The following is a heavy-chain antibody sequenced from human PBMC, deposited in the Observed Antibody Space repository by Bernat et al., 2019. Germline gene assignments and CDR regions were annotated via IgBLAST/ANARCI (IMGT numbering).Heavy chain of an antibody. CDR2: ISSSSSYI. Sequence: EVQLVESGGGLVKPGGSLRLSCAASGFTFSSYSMNWVRQAPGKGLEWVSSISSSSSYIYYADSVKGRFTISRDNAKNSLYLQMNRLRAEDTAVYYCARLGSSWYYFDYWGQGTLVTVSS. CDR3: ARLGSSWYYFDY. D-gene: IGHD6-13*01. V-gene: IGHV3-21*01. J-gene: IGHJ4*02. CDR1: GFTFSSYS.